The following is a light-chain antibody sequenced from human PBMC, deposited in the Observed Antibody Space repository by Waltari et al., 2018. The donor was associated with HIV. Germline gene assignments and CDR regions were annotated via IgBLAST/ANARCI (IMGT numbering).Light chain of an antibody. V-gene: IGLV2-14*01. J-gene: IGLJ1*01. Sequence: QFALTQPASVSGSPGQSITISCSGTSSDVGGYNYVSWYQQHPGKAPKLMIYEVTNRPSGVSNRFSGSKSGNTASLTISGLQPEDEADYYCSSYTSTSTQVFGTGTTVTVL. CDR1: SSDVGGYNY. CDR3: SSYTSTSTQV. CDR2: EVT.